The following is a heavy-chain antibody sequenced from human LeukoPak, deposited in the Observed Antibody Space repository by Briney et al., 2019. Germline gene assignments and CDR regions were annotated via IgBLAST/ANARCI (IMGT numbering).Heavy chain of an antibody. Sequence: ASVKVSCKASGFTFTSSAMQWVRQARGQRLEWIGWIVVGSGNTNYAQKFQERVTITRDMSTSTAYMELSSLRSEDTAVYYCAAVDAGYYYDSSGYPADYWGQGTLVTVSS. D-gene: IGHD3-22*01. CDR2: IVVGSGNT. V-gene: IGHV1-58*02. CDR3: AAVDAGYYYDSSGYPADY. CDR1: GFTFTSSA. J-gene: IGHJ4*02.